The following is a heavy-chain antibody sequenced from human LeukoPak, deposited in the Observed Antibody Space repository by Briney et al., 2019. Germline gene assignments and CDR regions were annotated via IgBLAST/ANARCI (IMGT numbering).Heavy chain of an antibody. D-gene: IGHD3-10*01. CDR2: IYTTGNT. CDR1: RGSISNFY. Sequence: SETLSLTCTVSRGSISNFYWSWIRQPAGKGLEWIGRIYTTGNTNYSPSLKSRVTMSVDTSKNQFSLRLTSVTAADTAVYYCARGFGYYYGSGRDFFDYWGQGTLVTVSS. CDR3: ARGFGYYYGSGRDFFDY. J-gene: IGHJ4*02. V-gene: IGHV4-4*07.